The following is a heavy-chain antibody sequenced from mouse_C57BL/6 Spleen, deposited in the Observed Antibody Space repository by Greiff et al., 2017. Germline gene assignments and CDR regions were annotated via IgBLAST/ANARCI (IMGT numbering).Heavy chain of an antibody. D-gene: IGHD4-1*02. CDR2: IYPGDGDT. V-gene: IGHV1-82*01. J-gene: IGHJ4*01. CDR3: ALQLGQMDY. CDR1: GYAFSSSW. Sequence: QVQLKESGPELVKPGASVKISCKASGYAFSSSWMNWVKQRPGKGLEWIGRIYPGDGDTNYNGKFKGEATLTADKSSSTAYMQLSSLTSEDSAVYFCALQLGQMDYWGQGTSVTVSS.